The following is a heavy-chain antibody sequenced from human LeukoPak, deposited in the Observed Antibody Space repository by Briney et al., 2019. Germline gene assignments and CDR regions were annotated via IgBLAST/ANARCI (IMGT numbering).Heavy chain of an antibody. J-gene: IGHJ6*02. CDR1: GCTFSSYS. V-gene: IGHV3-48*02. CDR3: ARDGMALYGMDV. Sequence: GGSLRLSCAASGCTFSSYSMNWVRQAPGKGLEWVSYISSSSSTIYYADSVKGRFTISRDNAKNSLYLQMNSLRDGDTAGYYCARDGMALYGMDVWGQGTTVTVSS. CDR2: ISSSSSTI. D-gene: IGHD5-24*01.